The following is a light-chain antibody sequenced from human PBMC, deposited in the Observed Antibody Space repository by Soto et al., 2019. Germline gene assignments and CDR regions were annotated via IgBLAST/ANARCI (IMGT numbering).Light chain of an antibody. V-gene: IGLV2-23*01. J-gene: IGLJ1*01. Sequence: QSVLTQPASVSGSPGQSITISCTGTSSDVGSYNLVSWYQQHPGKAPKLKIYEGSKRPSGVSNRFSGSKSGNTASLTISGLQAEDEADYYCCSYAGSSVFGTGTKLTVL. CDR2: EGS. CDR1: SSDVGSYNL. CDR3: CSYAGSSV.